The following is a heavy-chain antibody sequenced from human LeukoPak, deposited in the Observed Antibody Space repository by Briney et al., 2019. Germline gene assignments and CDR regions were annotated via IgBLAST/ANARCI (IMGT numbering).Heavy chain of an antibody. CDR1: GFTVSSNY. D-gene: IGHD1-26*01. CDR2: INSDGSRT. Sequence: GGSLRLSCAASGFTVSSNYMSWVRQDPGKGLVWVSRINSDGSRTTYADSVKGRFTISRDNSKNTLYLQMNSLRAEDTAVYYCAKDLDPIFSAYSGSHDAFDIWGQGTMVTVSS. J-gene: IGHJ3*02. V-gene: IGHV3-74*01. CDR3: AKDLDPIFSAYSGSHDAFDI.